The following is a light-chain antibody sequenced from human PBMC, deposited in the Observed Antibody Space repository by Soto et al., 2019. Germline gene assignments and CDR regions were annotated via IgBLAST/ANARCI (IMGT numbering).Light chain of an antibody. Sequence: EIVMTPSPATLSVSPGERVTLSCRASQSVSSNLAWYQQKPGQSPRLLIYSTSSRATGIPDRFSGSGSGTDFTLTITPLEPEDFAVYFCQQYGSSPITFGQGTRLEIK. CDR1: QSVSSN. CDR2: STS. J-gene: IGKJ5*01. V-gene: IGKV3-20*01. CDR3: QQYGSSPIT.